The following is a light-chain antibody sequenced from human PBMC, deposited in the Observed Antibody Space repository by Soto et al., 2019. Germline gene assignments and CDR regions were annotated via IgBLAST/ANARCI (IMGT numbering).Light chain of an antibody. Sequence: QSVLTQPPSVSGAPGQRVTFSCTGSSSNIGAGYDVHWYQQLPGTAPKLLIYDNTNRPSGVPDRFSGSKSGTSVSLAITGLQAEDEADYYCQSYDSSLSGWVFGGGTKLTVL. J-gene: IGLJ3*02. V-gene: IGLV1-40*01. CDR3: QSYDSSLSGWV. CDR1: SSNIGAGYD. CDR2: DNT.